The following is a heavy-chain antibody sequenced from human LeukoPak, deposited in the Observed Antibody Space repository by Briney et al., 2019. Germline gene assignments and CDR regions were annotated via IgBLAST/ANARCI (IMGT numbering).Heavy chain of an antibody. D-gene: IGHD3-10*01. CDR3: ASQRGSGSYYKRSLYNWFDP. V-gene: IGHV1-69*01. Sequence: SVKVSCKASGGTFSSYAISWVRQAPGQGLEWMGGIIPILGTANYAQKFQGRVTITADESTSTAYMELSSLRSEDTAVYYCASQRGSGSYYKRSLYNWFDPWGQGTLVTVSS. J-gene: IGHJ5*02. CDR2: IIPILGTA. CDR1: GGTFSSYA.